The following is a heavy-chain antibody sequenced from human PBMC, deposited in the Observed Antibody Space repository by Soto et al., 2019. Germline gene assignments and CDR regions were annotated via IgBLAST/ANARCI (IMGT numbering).Heavy chain of an antibody. J-gene: IGHJ6*02. CDR1: GGSFSGYY. CDR2: INHSGST. D-gene: IGHD2-2*01. Sequence: SETLSLTCAVYGGSFSGYYWSWIRQPPGKGLEWIGEINHSGSTNYNPSLKSRVTISVDTSKNQFSLKLSSVTAADTAVYYCARGRRRSDCSSTSCRTGYYYSYYGLDVWGQGTTVTVSS. CDR3: ARGRRRSDCSSTSCRTGYYYSYYGLDV. V-gene: IGHV4-34*01.